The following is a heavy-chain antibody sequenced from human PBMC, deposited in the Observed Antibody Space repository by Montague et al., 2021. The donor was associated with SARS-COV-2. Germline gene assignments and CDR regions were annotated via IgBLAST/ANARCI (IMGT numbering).Heavy chain of an antibody. CDR2: ISTSGST. CDR1: GGSISTGRYF. Sequence: TLSLTCTVSGGSISTGRYFWSWIRQPAGKGLDWIGRISTSGSTHYSPSLKSRVTISVYTSKNQFSLKLDSMTAADTALYYCTSGGSKFGSEFDYWGQGTLVTVSS. J-gene: IGHJ4*02. CDR3: TSGGSKFGSEFDY. D-gene: IGHD3-10*01. V-gene: IGHV4-61*02.